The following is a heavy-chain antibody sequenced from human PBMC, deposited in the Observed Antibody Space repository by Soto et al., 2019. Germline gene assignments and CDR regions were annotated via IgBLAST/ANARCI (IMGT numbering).Heavy chain of an antibody. Sequence: VSGPTLVNPTQTLTLTCTFSGFSLSTSGMRVSWIRQPPGKALEWLARIDWDDDKFYSTSLKTRLTISKDTSKNQVVLTMTNMDPVDTATYYCAHSGYGYYFDYWGQGTLVTVSS. V-gene: IGHV2-70*04. CDR3: AHSGYGYYFDY. CDR2: IDWDDDK. J-gene: IGHJ4*02. D-gene: IGHD3-22*01. CDR1: GFSLSTSGMR.